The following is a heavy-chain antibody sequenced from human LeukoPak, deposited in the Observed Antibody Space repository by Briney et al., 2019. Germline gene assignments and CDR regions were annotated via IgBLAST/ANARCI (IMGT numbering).Heavy chain of an antibody. CDR2: IYSGGST. CDR1: GFTVSSNY. CDR3: AKGEHYDILISGAGLDY. Sequence: GGSLRLSCAASGFTVSSNYMSWVRQAPGKGLEWVSVIYSGGSTYYADSVKGRFTISRGSSKNTLYLQMNSLRAEDTAVYYCAKGEHYDILISGAGLDYWGQGTLVTVSS. V-gene: IGHV3-53*01. D-gene: IGHD3-9*01. J-gene: IGHJ4*02.